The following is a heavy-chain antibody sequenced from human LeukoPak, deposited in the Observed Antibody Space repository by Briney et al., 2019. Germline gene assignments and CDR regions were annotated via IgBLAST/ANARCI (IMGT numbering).Heavy chain of an antibody. CDR1: GFTFSSYS. J-gene: IGHJ4*02. V-gene: IGHV3-48*02. Sequence: GGSLRLSCAASGFTFSSYSMNWVRQAPGKGLEWVSYISSSSSTIFYADSVKGRFTISRDSAKNSLFLQMSSLRDEDTAVYYCARDYFYAFDYWGQGTLVTVSS. CDR2: ISSSSSTI. CDR3: ARDYFYAFDY. D-gene: IGHD2/OR15-2a*01.